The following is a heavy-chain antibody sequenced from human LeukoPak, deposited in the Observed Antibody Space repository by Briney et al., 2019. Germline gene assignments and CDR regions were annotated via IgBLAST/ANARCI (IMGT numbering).Heavy chain of an antibody. J-gene: IGHJ4*02. Sequence: GGSLRLSCAASGFTFSSYVMQWVRQVPGKGLEWVAVISSDGSNKYYTDSGKGRFTISRDNSKNTLYIQMNSLRAEDTAVYYCARVSVSETSFRYFDWLLSQYYFDYWGQGTLVTVSS. CDR2: ISSDGSNK. D-gene: IGHD3-9*01. V-gene: IGHV3-30*14. CDR3: ARVSVSETSFRYFDWLLSQYYFDY. CDR1: GFTFSSYV.